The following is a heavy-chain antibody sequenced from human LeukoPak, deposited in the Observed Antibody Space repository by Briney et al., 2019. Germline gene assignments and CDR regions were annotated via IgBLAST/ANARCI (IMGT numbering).Heavy chain of an antibody. V-gene: IGHV3-7*04. CDR1: GFTFSNFW. CDR3: ARGDDFSGDH. D-gene: IGHD1-1*01. Sequence: GGSLRLSCAVSGFTFSNFWTSWVRQAPGRGLEWVANIHPEGNEKYHVESVKGRFTISRDNTKNLLFLQMNGLRVEDTAVYYCARGDDFSGDHWGQGTLVTVSS. J-gene: IGHJ4*02. CDR2: IHPEGNEK.